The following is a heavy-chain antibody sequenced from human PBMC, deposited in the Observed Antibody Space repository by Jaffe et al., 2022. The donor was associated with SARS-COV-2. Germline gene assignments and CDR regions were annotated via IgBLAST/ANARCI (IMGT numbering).Heavy chain of an antibody. CDR3: AREGRIQLWTNYYYYGMDV. D-gene: IGHD5-18*01. V-gene: IGHV1-3*01. Sequence: QVQLVQSGAEVKKPGASVKVSCKASGYSFTSYSMHWVRQAPGQRLEWMGWINVGNVNIKYSQKFQGRVTFTRDTSASTAYMELSSLRSEDTAVYYCAREGRIQLWTNYYYYGMDVWGQGTTVTVSS. CDR1: GYSFTSYS. J-gene: IGHJ6*02. CDR2: INVGNVNI.